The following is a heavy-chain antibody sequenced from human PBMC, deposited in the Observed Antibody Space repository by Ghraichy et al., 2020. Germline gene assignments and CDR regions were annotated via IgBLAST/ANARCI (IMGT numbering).Heavy chain of an antibody. CDR1: GDSVSSNGVA. CDR2: TYYRFKWSN. Sequence: TLSLTCDISGDSVSSNGVAWNWIRQSPSRGLEWLGRTYYRFKWSNDYAVSVKSRIIINPDTSKNQFSLQLNSVTPEDTAVYYCARGRHSAFDIWGQGTTVTVSS. D-gene: IGHD2-21*01. J-gene: IGHJ3*02. V-gene: IGHV6-1*01. CDR3: ARGRHSAFDI.